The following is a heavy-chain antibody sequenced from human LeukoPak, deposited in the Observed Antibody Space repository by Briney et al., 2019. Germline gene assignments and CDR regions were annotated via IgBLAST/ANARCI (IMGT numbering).Heavy chain of an antibody. CDR2: INHSGST. CDR3: ARHSRTYYDILTGPYGGYFDY. D-gene: IGHD3-9*01. Sequence: SETLSLTCAVYGGSFSGYYWSWIRQPPGKGLECIGEINHSGSTNYNPSLKSRVTISVDTSKNQFSLKLSSVTAADTAVYYCARHSRTYYDILTGPYGGYFDYWGQRTLVTVSS. J-gene: IGHJ4*02. V-gene: IGHV4-34*01. CDR1: GGSFSGYY.